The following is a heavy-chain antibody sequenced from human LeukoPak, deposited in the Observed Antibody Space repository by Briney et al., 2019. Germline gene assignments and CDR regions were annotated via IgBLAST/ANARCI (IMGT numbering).Heavy chain of an antibody. CDR2: ISSSGNTI. CDR3: ARDDEYVWGSYRPHFFDY. Sequence: GGSLRLSCAASGFTFSDYYMSWIRQAPGKGLEWVSYISSSGNTIYYADSVKGRFTISRDNAKNSLYLQMNSLRAEDTAVYYCARDDEYVWGSYRPHFFDYWGQGALVTVSS. D-gene: IGHD3-16*02. J-gene: IGHJ4*02. V-gene: IGHV3-11*01. CDR1: GFTFSDYY.